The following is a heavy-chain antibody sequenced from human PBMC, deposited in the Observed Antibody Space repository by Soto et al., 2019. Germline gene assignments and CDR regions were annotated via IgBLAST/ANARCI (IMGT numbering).Heavy chain of an antibody. J-gene: IGHJ4*02. CDR3: AKGPATAPDYFES. CDR1: GFTFSNSG. D-gene: IGHD1-26*01. V-gene: IGHV3-30*18. CDR2: ISYDGRKE. Sequence: PGGPLRLSCAGSGFTFSNSGLHWVRKAPGKGLEWVAFISYDGRKEYYADSVKGRFTISRDTSKNTLHLQMNSLRVGDTAVYFCAKGPATAPDYFESWSQGNLVTVSS.